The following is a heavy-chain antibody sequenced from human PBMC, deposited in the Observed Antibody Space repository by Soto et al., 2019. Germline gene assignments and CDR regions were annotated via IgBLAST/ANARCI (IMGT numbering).Heavy chain of an antibody. Sequence: SVKVSCKASGYTLAGYYMPWVRPDPGQGLEWMGWIAPNSGGSNYAQKFQGRVTMTRGPSISTGYMELSRLRSDDPIVSWSVRGGGGSYLEPFDYCRQGTLVTVSS. J-gene: IGHJ4*02. D-gene: IGHD1-26*01. CDR1: GYTLAGYY. V-gene: IGHV1-2*02. CDR3: VRGGGGSYLEPFDY. CDR2: IAPNSGGS.